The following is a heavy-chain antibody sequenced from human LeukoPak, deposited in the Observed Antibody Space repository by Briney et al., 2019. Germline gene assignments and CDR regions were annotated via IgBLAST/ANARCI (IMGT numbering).Heavy chain of an antibody. CDR1: GFTVSSNY. Sequence: GGSLRLSCAASGFTVSSNYMSWVRQAPGKGLEWVSVIYSGGSTYYADSVKGRFTISRDNSKNTLYLQMNSLRAEDTAVYYCARGEQQLVPGSNWFDPWGQGTLVTVSS. D-gene: IGHD6-13*01. CDR3: ARGEQQLVPGSNWFDP. J-gene: IGHJ5*02. CDR2: IYSGGST. V-gene: IGHV3-53*01.